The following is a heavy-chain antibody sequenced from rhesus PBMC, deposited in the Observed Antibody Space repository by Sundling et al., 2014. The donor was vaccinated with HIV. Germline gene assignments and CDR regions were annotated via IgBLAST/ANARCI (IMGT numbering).Heavy chain of an antibody. Sequence: QVQLVQSGAEVKKPGSSVKVSCKASGYTFTDYYMQWVRQAPGQGLEWVGEINPKSGGTNYAQKFQGRVSMTRDTSTNTAYMELSGLRSQDTAVYYCAINLRWEYFEFWGRGRPWSPSPQ. J-gene: IGHJ1*01. CDR3: AINLRWEYFEF. V-gene: IGHV1-138*01. D-gene: IGHD6-37*01. CDR1: GYTFTDYY. CDR2: INPKSGGT.